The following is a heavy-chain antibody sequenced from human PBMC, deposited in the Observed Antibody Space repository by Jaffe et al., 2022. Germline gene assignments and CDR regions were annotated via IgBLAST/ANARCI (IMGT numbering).Heavy chain of an antibody. V-gene: IGHV3-23*01. CDR3: AKDSGWTPLRHPEAFDI. CDR2: ISGSGGST. D-gene: IGHD3-10*01. J-gene: IGHJ3*02. Sequence: EVQLLESGGGLVQPGGSLRLSCAASGFTFSSYAMSWVRQAPGKGLEWVSAISGSGGSTYYADSVKGRFTISRDNSKNTLYLQMNSLRAEDTAVYYCAKDSGWTPLRHPEAFDIWGQGTMVTVSS. CDR1: GFTFSSYA.